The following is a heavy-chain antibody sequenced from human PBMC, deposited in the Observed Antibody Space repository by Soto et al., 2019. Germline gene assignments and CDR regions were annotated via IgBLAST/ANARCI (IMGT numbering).Heavy chain of an antibody. CDR3: AREDDAGELIDY. CDR1: GGSISSYY. D-gene: IGHD3-10*01. V-gene: IGHV4-59*01. Sequence: QVQLQESGPGLVKPSETLSLTCTVSGGSISSYYWSWIRQPPGKGLEWIGYIYYSGSTNYNPSLKSRVTISVDTSKNQFSLKLSSVTAADTAVYYCAREDDAGELIDYWGQGTLVTVSS. J-gene: IGHJ4*02. CDR2: IYYSGST.